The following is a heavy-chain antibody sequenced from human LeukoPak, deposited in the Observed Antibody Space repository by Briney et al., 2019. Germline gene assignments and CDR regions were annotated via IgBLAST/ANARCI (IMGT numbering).Heavy chain of an antibody. CDR1: GFTFSSYS. CDR2: ISSSSSYI. CDR3: ARAPSVLRFLEWLNDFDY. J-gene: IGHJ4*02. Sequence: GGSLRLSCAASGFTFSSYSMNWVRQAPGKGLDWVSSISSSSSYIYYADSVKGRFTISRDNAKNSLYLQMNSLRAEDTAVYYCARAPSVLRFLEWLNDFDYWGQGTLVTVSS. V-gene: IGHV3-21*01. D-gene: IGHD3-3*01.